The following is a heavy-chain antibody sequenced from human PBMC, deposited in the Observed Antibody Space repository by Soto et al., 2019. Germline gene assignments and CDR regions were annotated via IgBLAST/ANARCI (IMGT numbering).Heavy chain of an antibody. J-gene: IGHJ4*02. CDR2: ISGSGDCT. CDR1: GFTFSSNA. D-gene: IGHD2-2*01. V-gene: IGHV3-23*01. Sequence: EVQLLDSGGGLVQPGGSLRLSCAASGFTFSSNAMRWVRQARGRGLEWVSGISGSGDCTFYASSVKAGFTISRDNSKNPLYMQMHPPRAEDTAVYYCARPQNAIIANWAEGTLGSVSS. CDR3: ARPQNAIIAN.